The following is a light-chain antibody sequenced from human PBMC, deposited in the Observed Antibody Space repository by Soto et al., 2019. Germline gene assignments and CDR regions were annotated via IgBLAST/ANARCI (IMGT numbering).Light chain of an antibody. CDR3: QQFGSSLYT. CDR2: GAS. V-gene: IGKV3-20*01. CDR1: QSVSSSY. J-gene: IGKJ2*01. Sequence: EIVLTQSPGTLSLSPGERATLSRRASQSVSSSYLDWYQQKPGQAHRLLIYGASSRATGIPARFRGSGSGTDFTLTISRLEPEDFAVYYCQQFGSSLYTFGQGIKLEIK.